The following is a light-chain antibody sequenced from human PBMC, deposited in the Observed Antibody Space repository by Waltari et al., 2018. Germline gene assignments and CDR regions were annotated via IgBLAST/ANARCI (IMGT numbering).Light chain of an antibody. CDR3: AAWDDSLNGLS. J-gene: IGLJ1*01. CDR2: NDN. V-gene: IGLV1-44*01. CDR1: GSNIGINT. Sequence: QSVLTHPLSASGTPGQRVTISCSGSGSNIGINTVTWYQQLPGTAPKLLIYNDNQRPSGVPDRFSGSKSGSSASLAISGLQSDDEANYYCAAWDDSLNGLSFGTGTRVTVL.